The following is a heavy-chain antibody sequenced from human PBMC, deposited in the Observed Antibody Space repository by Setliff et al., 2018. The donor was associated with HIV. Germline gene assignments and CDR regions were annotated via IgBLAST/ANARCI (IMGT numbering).Heavy chain of an antibody. CDR2: IIPIFTTT. CDR3: ATLNEYAYQTGGWFDP. J-gene: IGHJ5*02. CDR1: GGFSNHA. V-gene: IGHV1-69*01. Sequence: GGFSNHAITWVRQAPGQGLEWMGVIIPIFTTTDYAQKFRGRLTINADESTDTAYMELRSLRSADTAIYYCATLNEYAYQTGGWFDPWGQGTPVTVSS. D-gene: IGHD3-16*01.